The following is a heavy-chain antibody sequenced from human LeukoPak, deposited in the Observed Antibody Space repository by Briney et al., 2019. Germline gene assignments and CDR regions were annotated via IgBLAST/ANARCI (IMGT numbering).Heavy chain of an antibody. J-gene: IGHJ4*02. D-gene: IGHD3-10*01. CDR1: GVSISSYY. CDR2: IFYSGST. CDR3: ARGNGPGYFDY. Sequence: PSQTLFLTCTVSGVSISSYYWSWIRQPPGKGLEWIGHIFYSGSTNYNPSLKSRVTMSGDTPKNHFSLKLSSVTAADTAVYYCARGNGPGYFDYCGQRTLLTVSS. V-gene: IGHV4-59*01.